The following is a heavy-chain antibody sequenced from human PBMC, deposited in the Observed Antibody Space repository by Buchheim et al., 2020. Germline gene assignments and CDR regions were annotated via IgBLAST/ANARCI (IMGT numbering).Heavy chain of an antibody. D-gene: IGHD2/OR15-2a*01. Sequence: EVYLVESGGGLVQPGGSLRLSCAASGFTFRNYWKNWVRQAPGKGLEWVANINEDGTEKYYVDSVKGRFTISSDNAMSSVYLQMSSLRVEDTAVYYCAKHSIPWGQGT. CDR3: AKHSIP. CDR2: INEDGTEK. J-gene: IGHJ5*02. V-gene: IGHV3-7*03. CDR1: GFTFRNYW.